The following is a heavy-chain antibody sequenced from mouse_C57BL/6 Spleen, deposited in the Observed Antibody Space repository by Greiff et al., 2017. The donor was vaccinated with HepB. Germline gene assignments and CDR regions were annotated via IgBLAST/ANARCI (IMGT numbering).Heavy chain of an antibody. Sequence: QVQLQQPGAELVKPGASVKMSCKASGYTFTSYWITWVKQRPGQGLEWIGDIYPGSGSTNYNEKFKRKATLTVDTSSSTAYMQLSSLTSEDSAVYYCARSVDYGNYLYAMDYWGQGTSVTVSS. CDR3: ARSVDYGNYLYAMDY. J-gene: IGHJ4*01. V-gene: IGHV1-55*01. CDR1: GYTFTSYW. D-gene: IGHD2-1*01. CDR2: IYPGSGST.